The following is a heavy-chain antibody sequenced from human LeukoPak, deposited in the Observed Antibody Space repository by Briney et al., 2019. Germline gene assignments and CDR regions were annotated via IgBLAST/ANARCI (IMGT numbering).Heavy chain of an antibody. CDR3: AASIAARPRYFQH. D-gene: IGHD6-6*01. V-gene: IGHV4-34*01. CDR2: INHSGST. J-gene: IGHJ1*01. CDR1: GGSFSGYY. Sequence: SETLSLTCAVYGGSFSGYYWSWIRQPPGKGLEWIGEINHSGSTNYNPSLKSRVTILVDTSKNQFSLKLSSVTAADTAVYYCAASIAARPRYFQHWGQGTLVTVSS.